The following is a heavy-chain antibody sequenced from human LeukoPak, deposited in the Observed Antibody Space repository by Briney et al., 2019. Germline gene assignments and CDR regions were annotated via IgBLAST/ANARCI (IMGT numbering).Heavy chain of an antibody. CDR3: ARDFQYYDSSGYWGYYFDY. Sequence: GGSLRLSCAASGFTFSTYWMSWVRQALGKGLEWVANIKQDGSEKYYVDSVKGRFTISRDNAKNSLYLQMNSLRAEDTAVYYCARDFQYYDSSGYWGYYFDYWGQGTLVTVSS. CDR2: IKQDGSEK. V-gene: IGHV3-7*01. J-gene: IGHJ4*02. CDR1: GFTFSTYW. D-gene: IGHD3-22*01.